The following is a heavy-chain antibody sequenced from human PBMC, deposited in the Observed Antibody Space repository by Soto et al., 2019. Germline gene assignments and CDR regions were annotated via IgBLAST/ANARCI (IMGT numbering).Heavy chain of an antibody. CDR3: TTDLRLWFGESADY. CDR1: GFTFSNAW. CDR2: IKSKTDGGTT. J-gene: IGHJ4*02. Sequence: GGSLRLSCAASGFTFSNAWMNWVRQAPGKGLEWVGRIKSKTDGGTTDYAAPVKGRFTISRDDSKNTLYLQMNSLKTEDTAVYYCTTDLRLWFGESADYWGQGTLVTVSS. D-gene: IGHD3-10*01. V-gene: IGHV3-15*07.